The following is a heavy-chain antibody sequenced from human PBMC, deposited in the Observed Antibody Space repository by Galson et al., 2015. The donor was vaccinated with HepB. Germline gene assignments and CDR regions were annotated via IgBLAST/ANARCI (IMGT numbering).Heavy chain of an antibody. V-gene: IGHV3-74*01. CDR3: ARDRAIDGSGSYYKAGPVGP. J-gene: IGHJ5*02. CDR1: GFTFSSYW. D-gene: IGHD3-10*01. CDR2: INSDGSST. Sequence: SLRLSCAASGFTFSSYWMHWVRQAPGKGLVWVSRINSDGSSTSYADSVKGRFTISRDNAKNTLYLQMNSLRAEDTAVYYCARDRAIDGSGSYYKAGPVGPWGQGTLVTVSS.